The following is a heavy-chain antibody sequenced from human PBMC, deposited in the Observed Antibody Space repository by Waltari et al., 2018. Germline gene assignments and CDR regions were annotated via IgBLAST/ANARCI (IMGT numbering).Heavy chain of an antibody. CDR2: IIPIFGTA. V-gene: IGHV1-69*01. D-gene: IGHD1-7*01. CDR1: GGTFSSYA. Sequence: QVQLVQSGAEVKKPGSSVKVSCKASGGTFSSYALIWVRPAPGQGLEWMGGIIPIFGTANYEQKFQGRVTITADESTSTAYMELSSLRSEDTAVYYCARTWLELHLRGYYFDYWGQGTLVTVSS. CDR3: ARTWLELHLRGYYFDY. J-gene: IGHJ4*02.